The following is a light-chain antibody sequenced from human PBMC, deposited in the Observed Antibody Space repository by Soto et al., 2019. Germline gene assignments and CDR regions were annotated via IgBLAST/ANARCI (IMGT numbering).Light chain of an antibody. CDR3: QQYGSSLPWT. Sequence: EIVLTQSPGTLSLSPGERATLSCRASQSVSSSYLAWYQQKPGQAPRLLIYGASNRATGIPDRFSGSGSGKNFTLTISRLEPEDFAVDYCQQYGSSLPWTFGQGTKVEIK. J-gene: IGKJ1*01. CDR2: GAS. CDR1: QSVSSSY. V-gene: IGKV3-20*01.